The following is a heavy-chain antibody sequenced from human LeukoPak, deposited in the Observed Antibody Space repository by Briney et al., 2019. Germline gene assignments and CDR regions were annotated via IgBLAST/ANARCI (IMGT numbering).Heavy chain of an antibody. CDR1: GYTFTSYD. CDR2: MNPNSGNT. J-gene: IGHJ6*04. CDR3: ARDVFTMVRGVFPGDV. V-gene: IGHV1-8*01. D-gene: IGHD3-10*01. Sequence: GASAKVSCKASGYTFTSYDINWVRQATGQGLEWMGWMNPNSGNTGYAQKFQGRVTMTRNTSISTAYMELSSLRSEDTAVYYCARDVFTMVRGVFPGDVWGKGATATVSS.